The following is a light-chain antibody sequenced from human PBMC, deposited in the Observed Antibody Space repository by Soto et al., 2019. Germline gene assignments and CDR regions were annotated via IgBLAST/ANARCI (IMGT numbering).Light chain of an antibody. CDR3: QQSYSTPLYT. CDR2: AAS. Sequence: DIQMTQSPSSLSASVGDRVTITCRASQSISSYLNWYQQKPGKAPKLLNYAASSLQSGVPSRFSGSGSGTDFTLNISSLQPEDFATYYCQQSYSTPLYTFGQGTKLEIK. CDR1: QSISSY. V-gene: IGKV1-39*01. J-gene: IGKJ2*01.